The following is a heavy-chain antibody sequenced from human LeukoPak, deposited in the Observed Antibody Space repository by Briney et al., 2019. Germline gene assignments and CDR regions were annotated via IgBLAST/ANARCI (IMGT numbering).Heavy chain of an antibody. CDR3: GGAFPPLRTSSAGDL. Sequence: GGSLRLSCSASGFTFSDYDMTWVRQAPGKGLEWVSSISGLSSHIYYGDSVKGRFSISRDNAKNSLYLQMNSLGTDDTAVYFCGGAFPPLRTSSAGDLWGQGTLVTVSS. CDR1: GFTFSDYD. CDR2: ISGLSSHI. V-gene: IGHV3-21*01. D-gene: IGHD3-16*01. J-gene: IGHJ4*02.